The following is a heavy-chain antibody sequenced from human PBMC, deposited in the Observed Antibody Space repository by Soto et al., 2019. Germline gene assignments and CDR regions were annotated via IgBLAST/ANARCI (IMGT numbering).Heavy chain of an antibody. V-gene: IGHV3-11*01. CDR2: ISYSGNDI. CDR3: ARGILGPASMFGPFDF. Sequence: GGPLRLSCGASGFSFSDYYMTWIRQAPGKGLEWVSYISYSGNDIYYADSVKGRFTISRDNAKNSLYLQMNSLRAEDTAVLYCARGILGPASMFGPFDFWGQGTLVTVSS. CDR1: GFSFSDYY. D-gene: IGHD2-2*01. J-gene: IGHJ4*02.